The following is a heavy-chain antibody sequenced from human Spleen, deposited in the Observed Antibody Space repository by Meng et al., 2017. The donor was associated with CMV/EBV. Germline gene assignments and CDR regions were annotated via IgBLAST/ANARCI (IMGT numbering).Heavy chain of an antibody. CDR2: INPSGGST. CDR1: GYTFTSYY. J-gene: IGHJ4*02. D-gene: IGHD2-2*01. V-gene: IGHV1-46*01. CDR3: ARDHQLLPDY. Sequence: VPCKASGYTFTSYYMHWVRQAPGQGLEWMGIINPSGGSTSYAQKFQGRVTMTRDTSTSTVYMELSSLRSEDTAVYYCARDHQLLPDYWGQGTLVTVSS.